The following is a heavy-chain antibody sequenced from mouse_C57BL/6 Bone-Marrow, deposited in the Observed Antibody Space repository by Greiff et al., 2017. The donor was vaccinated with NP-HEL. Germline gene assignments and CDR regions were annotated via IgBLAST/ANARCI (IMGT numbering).Heavy chain of an antibody. V-gene: IGHV5-4*01. Sequence: EVPLVASGGCFLPPVGSLTLSCASSVFTFRSYAMSFVRHTPVKWLEWVSTISDGGSYTYYPDTVTVRFPSSRDNAKNNLYLQMSHLKSEDTAMYYCARGEGDGFFDYWGQGTTLTVSS. CDR1: VFTFRSYA. J-gene: IGHJ2*01. D-gene: IGHD2-3*01. CDR2: ISDGGSYT. CDR3: ARGEGDGFFDY.